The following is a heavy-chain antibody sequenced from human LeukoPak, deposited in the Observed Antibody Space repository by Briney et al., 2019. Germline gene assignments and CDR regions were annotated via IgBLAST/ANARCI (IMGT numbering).Heavy chain of an antibody. Sequence: GGSLRLSCAASGFTFDDYGMSWVRQAPGKGLEWVSGINWNGASTGYADSVKGRFTISRDNAKNSLYLQMNSLRAEDTALYYRARDDYSNPLWEYWGQGTLVTVSS. J-gene: IGHJ1*01. V-gene: IGHV3-20*04. CDR1: GFTFDDYG. D-gene: IGHD4-11*01. CDR3: ARDDYSNPLWEY. CDR2: INWNGAST.